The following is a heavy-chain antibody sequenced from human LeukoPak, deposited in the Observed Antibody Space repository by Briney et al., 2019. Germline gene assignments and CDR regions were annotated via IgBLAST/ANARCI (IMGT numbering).Heavy chain of an antibody. Sequence: ASVKVSCKASGYTFTGYYMHWVRQAPGQGLEWMGWINPNSGGTNYAQKFQGRVTMTRDTSISTAYMGLSRLRSDDTAVYYCARTPRSYSSSWDYWGQGTLVTVSS. D-gene: IGHD6-13*01. CDR3: ARTPRSYSSSWDY. J-gene: IGHJ4*02. V-gene: IGHV1-2*02. CDR2: INPNSGGT. CDR1: GYTFTGYY.